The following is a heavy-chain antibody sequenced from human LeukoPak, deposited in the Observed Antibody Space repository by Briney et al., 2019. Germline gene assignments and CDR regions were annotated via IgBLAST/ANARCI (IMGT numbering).Heavy chain of an antibody. D-gene: IGHD4-17*01. J-gene: IGHJ4*02. V-gene: IGHV3-30*04. CDR1: GFTFSSYA. CDR2: ISYNGRNK. CDR3: ARGNAFHRDYEDSFEC. Sequence: GGSLRLSCVASGFTFSSYAMHWVRQAPGKGLEWVAVISYNGRNKFYADSVKGRFTISRDNSKNTLYLQMNSLRAEDTAVYYCARGNAFHRDYEDSFECWGQGTLVTVSS.